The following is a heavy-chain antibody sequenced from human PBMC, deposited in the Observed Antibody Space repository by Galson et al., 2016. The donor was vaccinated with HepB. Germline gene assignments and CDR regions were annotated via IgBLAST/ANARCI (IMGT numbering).Heavy chain of an antibody. D-gene: IGHD3-3*01. Sequence: SETLSLTCTVSGGSVNLYYLSWLRQPPGKGLEWIGYIFTGSTNYNPSLKSRVTISADSSKNHFSLRLNSVTAADTAVYYCASLGFLPRSPFDYWGQGILVTVPS. CDR1: GGSVNLYY. V-gene: IGHV4-4*08. CDR2: IFTGST. CDR3: ASLGFLPRSPFDY. J-gene: IGHJ4*02.